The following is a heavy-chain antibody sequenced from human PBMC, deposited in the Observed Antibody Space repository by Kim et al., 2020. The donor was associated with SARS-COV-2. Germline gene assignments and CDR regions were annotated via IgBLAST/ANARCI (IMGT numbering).Heavy chain of an antibody. V-gene: IGHV4-59*01. Sequence: SETLSLTCTVSGGSIGTYYLNWIRQPPGKGLEWIGYMYYSGSTSYNPSLKSRVTIAVDTSKKHFSLNLYSVTAADTAVYYCASSPATAFQYYYYYMDVWG. CDR3: ASSPATAFQYYYYYMDV. D-gene: IGHD2-2*01. CDR1: GGSIGTYY. CDR2: MYYSGST. J-gene: IGHJ6*03.